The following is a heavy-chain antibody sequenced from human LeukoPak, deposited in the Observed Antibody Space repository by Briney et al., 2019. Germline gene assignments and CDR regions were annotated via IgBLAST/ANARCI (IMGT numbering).Heavy chain of an antibody. CDR3: ARDSSSSFDY. D-gene: IGHD6-13*01. V-gene: IGHV4-61*02. Sequence: PSETLSLTCTVSGYSISSGYYWSWIRQPAGKGLEWIGRIYTSGSTNYNPSLKSRVTISVDTSKNQFSLKLSSVTAADTAVYYCARDSSSSFDYWGQGTLVTVSS. CDR2: IYTSGST. CDR1: GYSISSGYY. J-gene: IGHJ4*02.